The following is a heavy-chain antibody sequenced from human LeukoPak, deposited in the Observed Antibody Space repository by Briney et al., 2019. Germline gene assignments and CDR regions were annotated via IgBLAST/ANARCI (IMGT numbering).Heavy chain of an antibody. J-gene: IGHJ4*02. Sequence: PGRALRLSCAASGFTFSSYGMHWVRQAPGKGLERVAVVWYDGSNKYYADSVKGRFTISRDNSKNTLYLQMNSLRAEDTAVYYCAREGYDYVSRSYRQYYFDYWGQGTLVTVSS. V-gene: IGHV3-33*01. CDR1: GFTFSSYG. D-gene: IGHD3-16*02. CDR2: VWYDGSNK. CDR3: AREGYDYVSRSYRQYYFDY.